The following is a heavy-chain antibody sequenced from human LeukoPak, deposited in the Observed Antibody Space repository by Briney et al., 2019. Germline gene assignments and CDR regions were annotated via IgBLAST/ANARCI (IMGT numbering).Heavy chain of an antibody. Sequence: GGSLRLSCAASGFTFSSYAMSWVRQAPGKGLEWVSAISGSGGSTYYADSVKGRFTISRDNSKNTLYLQMNSLRAEDTAVYCCAKLDIVVVVAATHDYWGQGTLVTVSS. D-gene: IGHD2-15*01. CDR1: GFTFSSYA. V-gene: IGHV3-23*01. J-gene: IGHJ4*02. CDR3: AKLDIVVVVAATHDY. CDR2: ISGSGGST.